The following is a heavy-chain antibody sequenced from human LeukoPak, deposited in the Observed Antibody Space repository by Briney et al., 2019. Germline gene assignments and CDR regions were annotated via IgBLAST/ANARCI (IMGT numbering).Heavy chain of an antibody. V-gene: IGHV1-3*01. J-gene: IGHJ5*02. CDR1: GYTFTSYA. D-gene: IGHD4-17*01. CDR3: ARDPIRFSLATVTITWFDP. CDR2: INAGNGNT. Sequence: GASVKVSCKASGYTFTSYAMHWVRQAPGQRLEWMGWINAGNGNTKYSQKFQGRVTITRDTSASTAYMELSSLRSDDTAVYYCARDPIRFSLATVTITWFDPWGQGTLVTVSS.